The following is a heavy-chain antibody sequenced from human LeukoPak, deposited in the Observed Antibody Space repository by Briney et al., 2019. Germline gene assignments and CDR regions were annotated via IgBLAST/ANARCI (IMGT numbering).Heavy chain of an antibody. J-gene: IGHJ6*03. D-gene: IGHD3-3*01. Sequence: ASVKVSCKASGYTFTSYDINWVRQATGQGLEGMGWMNPNSGNTGYAQKFQGRVTITRNTSISTAYMELSSLRSEDTAVYYCARGPGYDFWSGYYPYYYYYYMDVWGKGTTVTVSS. CDR3: ARGPGYDFWSGYYPYYYYYYMDV. CDR2: MNPNSGNT. V-gene: IGHV1-8*03. CDR1: GYTFTSYD.